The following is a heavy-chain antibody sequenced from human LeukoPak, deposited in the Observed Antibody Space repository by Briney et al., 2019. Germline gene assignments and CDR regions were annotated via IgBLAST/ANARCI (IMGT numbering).Heavy chain of an antibody. D-gene: IGHD3-22*01. CDR2: INPNSGGT. J-gene: IGHJ4*02. CDR1: GYTFSSYG. V-gene: IGHV1-2*02. CDR3: ARDNGYYDSSVNY. Sequence: ASVKVSCKTSGYTFSSYGIAWVRQAPGQGLEWMGWINPNSGGTNYAQKFQGRVTMTRDTSISTAYMELSRLRSDDTAVYYCARDNGYYDSSVNYWGQGTLVTVSS.